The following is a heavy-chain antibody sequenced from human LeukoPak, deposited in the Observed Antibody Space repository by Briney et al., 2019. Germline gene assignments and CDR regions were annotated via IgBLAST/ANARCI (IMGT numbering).Heavy chain of an antibody. CDR3: ARAKYNSGWYLDY. CDR2: IHYSGST. CDR1: GGSISSYY. Sequence: SETLSLTCTVSGGSISSYYWSWIRQAAGKGLEWIGYIHYSGSTYYNPSLKSRLTISVDTSKNQFSLKVSSVTAADTAVYYCARAKYNSGWYLDYWGQGTLVTVSS. D-gene: IGHD6-19*01. J-gene: IGHJ4*02. V-gene: IGHV4-59*06.